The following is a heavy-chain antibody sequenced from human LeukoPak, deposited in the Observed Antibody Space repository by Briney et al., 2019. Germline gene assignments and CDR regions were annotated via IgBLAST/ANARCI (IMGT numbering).Heavy chain of an antibody. V-gene: IGHV3-21*01. CDR1: GFTFSSYS. CDR3: ARSLLPPYYYDSSGYPVSPFGY. CDR2: ISSSSSYI. Sequence: GGSLRLSCAASGFTFSSYSMNWVRQAPGKGLEWVSSISSSSSYIYYADSVEGRFTISRDNAKNSLYLQMNSLRAEDTAVYYCARSLLPPYYYDSSGYPVSPFGYWGQGTLVTVPS. J-gene: IGHJ4*02. D-gene: IGHD3-22*01.